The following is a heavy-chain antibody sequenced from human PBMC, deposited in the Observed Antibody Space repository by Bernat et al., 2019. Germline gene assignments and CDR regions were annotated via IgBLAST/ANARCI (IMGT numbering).Heavy chain of an antibody. CDR3: AGGGDCYLCQGPPSDAFDI. V-gene: IGHV3-23*04. CDR1: GFTFSSYA. D-gene: IGHD2-21*02. Sequence: EVQLVESGGGLVQPGGSLRLSCAASGFTFSSYAMSWVRQAPGKGLEWVSAISGSGGSTYYADSVKGRFTISRDNSKNTLYLQMNSLRAEDTAVYYCAGGGDCYLCQGPPSDAFDIWGQGTMVTVSS. CDR2: ISGSGGST. J-gene: IGHJ3*02.